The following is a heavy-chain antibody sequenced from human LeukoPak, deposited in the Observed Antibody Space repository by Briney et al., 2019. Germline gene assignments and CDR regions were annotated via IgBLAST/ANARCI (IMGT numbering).Heavy chain of an antibody. CDR3: ARHGHTSTVARAFHI. J-gene: IGHJ3*02. CDR2: FYYDGRA. D-gene: IGHD4-23*01. V-gene: IGHV4-39*01. CDR1: GDSISSGAYY. Sequence: PSETLSLTCTVSGDSISSGAYYWGWIRQPPGKGLEWIGNFYYDGRAYYNPSLRSRVTISVDSSKTQFPLQLTSVTAADTAVYYCARHGHTSTVARAFHIWGQGTMVTVSS.